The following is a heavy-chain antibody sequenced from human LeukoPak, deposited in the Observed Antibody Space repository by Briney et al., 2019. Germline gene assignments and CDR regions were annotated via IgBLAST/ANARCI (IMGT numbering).Heavy chain of an antibody. CDR1: GYSISSGYY. D-gene: IGHD2/OR15-2a*01. Sequence: SETLSLTCTVSGYSISSGYYWGWIRQPPGKGLEWIGSIYHSGSTYYNPSLKSRVTISVDTSKNQFSLKLSSVTAADTAVYYCASSNSPDAFDIWGQGTMVTVSS. V-gene: IGHV4-38-2*02. CDR2: IYHSGST. J-gene: IGHJ3*02. CDR3: ASSNSPDAFDI.